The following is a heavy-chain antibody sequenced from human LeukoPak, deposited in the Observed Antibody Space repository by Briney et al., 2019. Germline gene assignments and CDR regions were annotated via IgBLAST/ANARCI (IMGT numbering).Heavy chain of an antibody. V-gene: IGHV4-59*01. D-gene: IGHD3-22*01. CDR3: ARLTGYYDSSGITHDAFDI. CDR1: GDSISTYF. J-gene: IGHJ3*02. Sequence: SETLSPTCTVSGDSISTYFWSWIRQPPGKGPEWVGYIFYSGSTNYNPSLKSRVTISVDMSKNQFSLRLSSVTAADTAVYYCARLTGYYDSSGITHDAFDIWGQGTMVTVSS. CDR2: IFYSGST.